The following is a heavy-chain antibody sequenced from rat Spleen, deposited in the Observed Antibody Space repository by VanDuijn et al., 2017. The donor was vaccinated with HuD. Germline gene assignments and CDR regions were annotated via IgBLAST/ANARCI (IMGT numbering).Heavy chain of an antibody. Sequence: EVQLVESDEGLVQPGRSLKLYCAASRFPFSDCYMAWLRQAPTKWLEWVSTIRYYGSNTYYRDSVKGRLTISRDNAKTTLYLQMDSLRSEDTATYYCARQGYLRDWYFDFWGPGTMVTVSS. J-gene: IGHJ1*01. CDR3: ARQGYLRDWYFDF. CDR1: RFPFSDCY. D-gene: IGHD2-7*01. V-gene: IGHV5-29*01. CDR2: IRYYGSNT.